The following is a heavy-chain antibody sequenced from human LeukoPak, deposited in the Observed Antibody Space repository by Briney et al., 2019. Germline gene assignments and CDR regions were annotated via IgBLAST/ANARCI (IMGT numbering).Heavy chain of an antibody. CDR2: INSDGSST. CDR3: ARDYYDFWSGYYDYYMDV. J-gene: IGHJ6*03. D-gene: IGHD3-3*01. Sequence: GGSLRLSCAASGFTFSSYDMSWVRQAPGKGLVWVSRINSDGSSTSYADSVKGRFTISRDNAKNTLYLQMNSLRAEDTAVYYCARDYYDFWSGYYDYYMDVWGKGTTVTVSS. V-gene: IGHV3-74*01. CDR1: GFTFSSYD.